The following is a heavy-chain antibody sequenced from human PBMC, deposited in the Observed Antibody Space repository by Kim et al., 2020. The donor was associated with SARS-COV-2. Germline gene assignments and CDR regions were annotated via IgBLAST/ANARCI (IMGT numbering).Heavy chain of an antibody. V-gene: IGHV3-30*18. Sequence: GGSLRLSCAASGFTFSSYGMHWVRQAPGKGLEWVAVISYDGSNKYYADSVKGRFTISRDNSKNTLYLQMNSLRAEDTAVYYCANLFGYSGYDHYYYYGMDVWGQGTTVTVSS. J-gene: IGHJ6*02. CDR1: GFTFSSYG. CDR3: ANLFGYSGYDHYYYYGMDV. D-gene: IGHD5-12*01. CDR2: ISYDGSNK.